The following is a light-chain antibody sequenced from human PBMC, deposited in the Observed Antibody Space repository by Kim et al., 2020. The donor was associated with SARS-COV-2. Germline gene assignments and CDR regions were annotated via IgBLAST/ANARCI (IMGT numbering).Light chain of an antibody. Sequence: VALGQAARITGGGKNIGSKNVNWYQQMPGQAPVLVIYRDLNRPSGIPERFSGYNSGNTATLTISRAQVGDEADYYCQVWDSSAYVFGTGTKVTVL. V-gene: IGLV3-9*01. CDR1: NIGSKN. J-gene: IGLJ1*01. CDR3: QVWDSSAYV. CDR2: RDL.